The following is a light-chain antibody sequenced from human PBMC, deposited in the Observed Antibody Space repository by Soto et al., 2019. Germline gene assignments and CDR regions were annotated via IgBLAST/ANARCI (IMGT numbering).Light chain of an antibody. Sequence: DIVMTQTPDSLAVSLGERATINCKSSQSVLYSSNNKNYLAWYQQKPGQPPKLLIYWASTRQSGVPDRFSGSGSGTDFTLTISSLQAEDVAVYSFQQYYSTPHAFGQGTKVEIK. V-gene: IGKV4-1*01. CDR3: QQYYSTPHA. CDR1: QSVLYSSNNKNY. CDR2: WAS. J-gene: IGKJ1*01.